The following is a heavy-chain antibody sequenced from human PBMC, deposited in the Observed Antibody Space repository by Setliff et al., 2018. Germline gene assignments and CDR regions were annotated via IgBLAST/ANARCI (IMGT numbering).Heavy chain of an antibody. D-gene: IGHD2-15*01. CDR3: ARTCSGSGCYAGLES. J-gene: IGHJ4*02. Sequence: PGGSLRLSCAASGFTFSTYRMHWVRQAPGKGLEWVAVMSFDGKNNYYADSVKGRFTISRDNSKNTLYLQMNSLRPEDTAVYYCARTCSGSGCYAGLESWGQGTPVTVSS. V-gene: IGHV3-30*03. CDR2: MSFDGKNN. CDR1: GFTFSTYR.